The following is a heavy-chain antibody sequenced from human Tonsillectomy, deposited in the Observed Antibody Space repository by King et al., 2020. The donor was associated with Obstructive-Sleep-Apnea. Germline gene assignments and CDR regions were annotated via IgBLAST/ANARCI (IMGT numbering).Heavy chain of an antibody. J-gene: IGHJ4*02. CDR1: GFTFSNAW. CDR2: IKSNPDAGTT. V-gene: IGHV3-15*01. CDR3: TLAAAHALDY. Sequence: VQLVESGGGLVKPGGSLTLSCAASGFTFSNAWMSWVRQAPGRGLEWVGRIKSNPDAGTTDYAAPVKGRFTISRDDSKNTLYLQMNSLKTEDTAVYYCTLAAAHALDYWGQGTLVTVSS. D-gene: IGHD6-13*01.